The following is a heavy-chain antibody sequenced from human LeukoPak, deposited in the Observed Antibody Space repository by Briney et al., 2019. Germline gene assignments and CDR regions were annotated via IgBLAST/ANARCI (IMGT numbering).Heavy chain of an antibody. V-gene: IGHV3-9*01. Sequence: GRSLRLSCAASGFTFDDYAMHWVQQAPGKGLEWVSGISWNSGSIGYADSVKGRFTISRDNAKNSLYLQMNSLRAEDTALYYCAKDIGPRPRSGFYWGQGTLVTVSS. J-gene: IGHJ4*02. D-gene: IGHD1-26*01. CDR2: ISWNSGSI. CDR1: GFTFDDYA. CDR3: AKDIGPRPRSGFY.